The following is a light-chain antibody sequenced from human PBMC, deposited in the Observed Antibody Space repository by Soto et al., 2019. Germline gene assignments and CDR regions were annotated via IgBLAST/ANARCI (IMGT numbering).Light chain of an antibody. V-gene: IGKV3-11*01. CDR1: ENINTY. Sequence: VVVTQSPATLSVSPGERATLSCRASENINTYLDWYQQKPGQAPKLLIYDASNRDTGIPARFSASGSGTDFTLTISSLEPEDFAVYYCQQRNNWPLTFGGGTTVESK. CDR3: QQRNNWPLT. CDR2: DAS. J-gene: IGKJ4*01.